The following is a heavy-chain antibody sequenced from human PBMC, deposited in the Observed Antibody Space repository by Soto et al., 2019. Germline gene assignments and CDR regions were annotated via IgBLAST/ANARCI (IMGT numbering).Heavy chain of an antibody. Sequence: GESLKISCKGSGYSFTSSWISWVRQMPGRGLEWMGRIDPSDSYINYCPSFQGHVTISADKSISTAYLQWSSLKASDTAMYYCARHEQWQAKDNWFDPWGQGTLVTVSS. J-gene: IGHJ5*02. CDR2: IDPSDSYI. D-gene: IGHD6-19*01. CDR3: ARHEQWQAKDNWFDP. CDR1: GYSFTSSW. V-gene: IGHV5-10-1*01.